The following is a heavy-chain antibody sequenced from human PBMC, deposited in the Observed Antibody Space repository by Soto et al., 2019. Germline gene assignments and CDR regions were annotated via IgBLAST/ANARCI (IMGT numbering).Heavy chain of an antibody. Sequence: VQLLESGGGLVQPGGSLRLSCAASGFTLSNHAMYWVRQAPGRGLEWVSTISASGGETYYADSVRGRFTISRDKSKNTLDLQMNSLRAEDTALYYCVRRTAAGGGALLYFDSWGQGALVTVSS. CDR2: ISASGGET. V-gene: IGHV3-23*01. CDR3: VRRTAAGGGALLYFDS. J-gene: IGHJ4*02. D-gene: IGHD6-13*01. CDR1: GFTLSNHA.